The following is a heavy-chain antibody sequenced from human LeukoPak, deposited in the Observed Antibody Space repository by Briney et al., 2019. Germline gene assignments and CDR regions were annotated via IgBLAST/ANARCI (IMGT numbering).Heavy chain of an antibody. D-gene: IGHD6-13*01. CDR3: ARSPVRIAAPGRGFDY. V-gene: IGHV4-59*01. Sequence: SETLSLTCNVSGGSISTYYWSWIRQPPGKGLEWIGYIYYSGSTNYNPSPKSRVTISVDTSKSQFSLKLSSVTAADTAVYYCARSPVRIAAPGRGFDYWGQGTLVTVSS. CDR2: IYYSGST. J-gene: IGHJ4*02. CDR1: GGSISTYY.